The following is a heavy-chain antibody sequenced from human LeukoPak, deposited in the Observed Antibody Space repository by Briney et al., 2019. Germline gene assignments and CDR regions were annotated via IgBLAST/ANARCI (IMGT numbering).Heavy chain of an antibody. J-gene: IGHJ4*02. CDR2: ISGYNGNT. Sequence: ASVKVSCKASGYTFSRYGISWVRQAPGQGLEWIGWISGYNGNTNYAQKLQGRLTVTTDTSTSTAYMELRSLRSDDTAVYYCARTNLNCKNGVCYDYWGQGTLVTVSS. CDR3: ARTNLNCKNGVCYDY. D-gene: IGHD2-8*01. CDR1: GYTFSRYG. V-gene: IGHV1-18*01.